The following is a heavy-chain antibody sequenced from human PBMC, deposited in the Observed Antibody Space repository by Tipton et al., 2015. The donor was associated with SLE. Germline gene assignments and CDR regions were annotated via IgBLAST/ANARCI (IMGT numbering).Heavy chain of an antibody. V-gene: IGHV4-30-2*01. CDR2: IYHSGST. Sequence: TLSLTCAVSGASISSGGYSWNWIRRPPGKGLEWIGYIYHSGSTYYYPSLNSRVSISLDLSKNRFSLELRSVTAADTAVYYCARNKEVVASLGYFDYWGQGTLVTVSS. J-gene: IGHJ4*02. D-gene: IGHD2-15*01. CDR3: ARNKEVVASLGYFDY. CDR1: GASISSGGYS.